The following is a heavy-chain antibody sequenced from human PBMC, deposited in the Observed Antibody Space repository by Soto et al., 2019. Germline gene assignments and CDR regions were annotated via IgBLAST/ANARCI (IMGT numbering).Heavy chain of an antibody. Sequence: QVQLQESGPGLVKPSETLSLTCTVSGGSISSYYWSWIRQPPGKGLEWIGYIYYSGSTNYNPSLKSRVTMSVDTSKNQFSLKLSSVTAADTAVYYCARHLGYDSSGYYRNWFDPWGQGTLVIVSS. J-gene: IGHJ5*02. CDR3: ARHLGYDSSGYYRNWFDP. V-gene: IGHV4-59*08. D-gene: IGHD3-22*01. CDR1: GGSISSYY. CDR2: IYYSGST.